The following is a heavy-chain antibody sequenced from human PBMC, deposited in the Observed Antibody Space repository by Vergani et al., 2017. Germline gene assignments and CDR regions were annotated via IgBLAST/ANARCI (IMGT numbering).Heavy chain of an antibody. V-gene: IGHV3-11*04. CDR3: ARERGAMDR. CDR2: ISSDSRTI. Sequence: QEQLVVSGGTLVKPGGSLRLSCVVSGFTLHDYYMSWIRQAPGKGLEWVAYISSDSRTIYYADSVKGRVTISRDNARNSVFLQMDSLRVNYTAVYFCARERGAMDRWGQGTLVTVSS. J-gene: IGHJ4*02. D-gene: IGHD3-10*01. CDR1: GFTLHDYY.